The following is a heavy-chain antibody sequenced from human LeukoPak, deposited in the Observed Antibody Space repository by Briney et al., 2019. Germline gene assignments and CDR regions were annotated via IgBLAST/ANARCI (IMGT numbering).Heavy chain of an antibody. CDR1: GFTFSTYA. D-gene: IGHD3-3*02. CDR2: ISGSGGGT. J-gene: IGHJ4*02. Sequence: GGSLRLSCAASGFTFSTYAMSWVRQAPGKGRGWVSAISGSGGGTYYTDSVKGRFTISRDNSKYTLYLQMNSLRAEDTAVYYCAKDHLEVNRIALPSTRFDYWGQGTLVTVSS. CDR3: AKDHLEVNRIALPSTRFDY. V-gene: IGHV3-23*01.